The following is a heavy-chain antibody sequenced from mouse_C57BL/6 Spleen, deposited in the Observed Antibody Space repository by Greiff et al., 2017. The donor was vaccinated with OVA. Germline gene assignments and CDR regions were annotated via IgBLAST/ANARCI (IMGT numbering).Heavy chain of an antibody. V-gene: IGHV5-17*01. Sequence: VQLQQSGGGLVKPGGSLKLSCAASGFTFSDYGMHWVRQAPEKGLEWVAYISSGSSTIYYADTVKGRFTISRDNAKNTLFLQMTSLRSEDTAMYYCARGGSSYGDFDYWGQGTTRTVSS. D-gene: IGHD1-1*01. CDR3: ARGGSSYGDFDY. CDR2: ISSGSSTI. J-gene: IGHJ2*01. CDR1: GFTFSDYG.